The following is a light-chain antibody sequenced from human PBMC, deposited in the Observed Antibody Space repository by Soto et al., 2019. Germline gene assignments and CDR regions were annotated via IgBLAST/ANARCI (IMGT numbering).Light chain of an antibody. V-gene: IGKV3-15*01. CDR2: GAS. CDR3: QQYGSSST. J-gene: IGKJ5*01. CDR1: QSVSSN. Sequence: DIVMTQSPVTLSVSPGERATLSCRASQSVSSNLAWYQQKPGQAPRLLIYGASTRATGVPARFSGSGSGTDFTLTISRLEPEDFAVYYCQQYGSSSTFGQGTRLE.